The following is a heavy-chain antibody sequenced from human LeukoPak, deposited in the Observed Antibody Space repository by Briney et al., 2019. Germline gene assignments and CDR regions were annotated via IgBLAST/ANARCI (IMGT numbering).Heavy chain of an antibody. V-gene: IGHV3-48*03. CDR2: ISSRAGTI. CDR3: ARVGVLSSSWLLY. J-gene: IGHJ4*02. D-gene: IGHD6-13*01. Sequence: GGSLRLSCAASGFTFSTYEMNWVRQAPGKGLEWVSSISSRAGTIYYADSVKGRFTISRDNAKNSLHLQMNTLRAEDTAVYYCARVGVLSSSWLLYWGQGTLVTVSS. CDR1: GFTFSTYE.